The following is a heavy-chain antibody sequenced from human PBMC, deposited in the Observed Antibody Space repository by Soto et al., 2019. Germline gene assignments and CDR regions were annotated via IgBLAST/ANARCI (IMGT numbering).Heavy chain of an antibody. Sequence: SETLSLTCTVSGGSISSSSYYWGWIRQPPGKGLEWIGSIYYSGSTYYNPSLKSRVTISVDTSKNQFSLKLSSVTAADTAVYYCASLDIVVVVAATGYYGMDVWGQGTTVTVSS. CDR2: IYYSGST. V-gene: IGHV4-39*01. D-gene: IGHD2-15*01. J-gene: IGHJ6*02. CDR3: ASLDIVVVVAATGYYGMDV. CDR1: GGSISSSSYY.